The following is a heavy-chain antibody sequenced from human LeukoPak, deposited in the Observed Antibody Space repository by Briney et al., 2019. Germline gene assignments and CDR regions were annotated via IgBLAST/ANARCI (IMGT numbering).Heavy chain of an antibody. D-gene: IGHD2-8*01. CDR2: IRSKANSYAT. J-gene: IGHJ4*02. CDR1: GFTFSGSA. V-gene: IGHV3-73*01. Sequence: GGSLRLSCAASGFTFSGSAMHWVRQASGKGLEWVGRIRSKANSYATAYAASVKGRFTISRGDSKNTAYLQMNSLKTEDTAVYYCCTPAFDYWGQGTLVTVSS. CDR3: CTPAFDY.